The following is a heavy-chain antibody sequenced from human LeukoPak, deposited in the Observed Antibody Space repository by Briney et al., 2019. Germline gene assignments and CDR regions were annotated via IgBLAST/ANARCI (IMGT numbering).Heavy chain of an antibody. CDR2: INSDGSEG. D-gene: IGHD6-6*01. CDR1: GFTFSGFW. V-gene: IGHV3-7*03. J-gene: IGHJ3*01. Sequence: GGSLRLSCAVSGFTFSGFWMSWSRQAPGKGLEWVASINSDGSEGYYADVVKGRFTISRGNAKNSLYLQINSLRAEDTAVYYCARSSYSSSSSVWGQGTMVTVSS. CDR3: ARSSYSSSSSV.